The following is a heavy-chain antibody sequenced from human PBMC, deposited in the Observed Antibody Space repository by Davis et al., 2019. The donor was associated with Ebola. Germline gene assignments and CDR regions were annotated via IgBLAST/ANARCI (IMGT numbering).Heavy chain of an antibody. CDR2: INAGNGNT. V-gene: IGHV1/OR15-3*02. J-gene: IGHJ6*02. CDR3: ARDITGTTLLQYYYYGMDV. Sequence: ASVKVSCKASGYTFIDYYIHWVRQAPGQGLEWMGWINAGNGNTKYSQKFQGRVTITRDTSASTAYMELSSLRSEDTAVYYCARDITGTTLLQYYYYGMDVWGQGTTVTVSS. CDR1: GYTFIDYY. D-gene: IGHD1-7*01.